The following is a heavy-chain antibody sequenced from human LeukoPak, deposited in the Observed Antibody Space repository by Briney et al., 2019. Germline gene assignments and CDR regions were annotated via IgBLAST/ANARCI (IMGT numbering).Heavy chain of an antibody. CDR2: IYTSGST. J-gene: IGHJ4*02. CDR1: GDSISGYS. CDR3: ARVSPVTVAGFDY. Sequence: PSETLSLTCTVSGDSISGYSWNWLRQPAGKGLEWIERIYTSGSTNYNPSLHSRVTMSMDTSKSQFFLRLFCVPVADTAVYYCARVSPVTVAGFDYWGQGTLVAVSS. V-gene: IGHV4-4*07. D-gene: IGHD6-19*01.